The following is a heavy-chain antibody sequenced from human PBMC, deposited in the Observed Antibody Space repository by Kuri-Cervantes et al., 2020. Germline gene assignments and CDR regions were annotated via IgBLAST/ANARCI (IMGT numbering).Heavy chain of an antibody. CDR3: ARDVGGDEAFDI. CDR2: INSDGSST. CDR1: GFTFRNYW. Sequence: ETLSLTCAASGFTFRNYWMYWVRQAPGKGLVWVSRINSDGSSTSEADFVKGRFTISRDNAKNLVFLQMNSLRAEDTALYYCARDVGGDEAFDIWGQGTMVTVSS. J-gene: IGHJ3*02. V-gene: IGHV3-74*01. D-gene: IGHD3-16*01.